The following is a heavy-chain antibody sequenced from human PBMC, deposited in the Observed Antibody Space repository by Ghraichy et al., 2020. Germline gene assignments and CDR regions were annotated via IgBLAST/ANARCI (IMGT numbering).Heavy chain of an antibody. CDR3: ARGYPGSGKYYGMDV. V-gene: IGHV4-34*01. CDR2: INHSGST. CDR1: VGSFSGYY. Sequence: SQTLSLTCAVYVGSFSGYYWSWIRQPPGKGLEWIGEINHSGSTNYNPSLKSRVTISVDTSKNQVSLKLSSVTAADTAVYYCARGYPGSGKYYGMDVWGQGTTVTVSS. J-gene: IGHJ6*02. D-gene: IGHD2-2*01.